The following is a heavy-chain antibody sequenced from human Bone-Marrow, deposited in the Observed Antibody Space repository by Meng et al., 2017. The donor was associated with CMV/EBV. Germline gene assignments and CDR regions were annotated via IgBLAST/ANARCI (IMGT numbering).Heavy chain of an antibody. V-gene: IGHV3-23*01. D-gene: IGHD3-3*01. CDR3: AKTKARNFWSGYLDY. CDR1: GFTFSDYG. J-gene: IGHJ4*02. Sequence: GESLKISCAASGFTFSDYGMTWVRQAPGKGLEWVSFISNRGGSTNYADSVKGRFTISRDNSKNTLHLLMDRLRVEDTAVYYCAKTKARNFWSGYLDYWGQGAQVTVSS. CDR2: ISNRGGST.